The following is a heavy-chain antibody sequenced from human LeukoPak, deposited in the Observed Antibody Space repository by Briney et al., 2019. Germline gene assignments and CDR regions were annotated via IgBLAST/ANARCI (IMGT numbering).Heavy chain of an antibody. D-gene: IGHD3-22*01. CDR3: AREGSIYYYDSSGYLGY. CDR2: IYTSGST. V-gene: IGHV4-61*02. J-gene: IGHJ4*02. Sequence: SQTLSLTCTVSGGSISSGNYYWNWIRQPAGKGLEWIGLIYTSGSTYYSPSLKSRLTISLDTSKNQFSLKLSSVTAADTAVYYCAREGSIYYYDSSGYLGYWGQGTLVTVSS. CDR1: GGSISSGNYY.